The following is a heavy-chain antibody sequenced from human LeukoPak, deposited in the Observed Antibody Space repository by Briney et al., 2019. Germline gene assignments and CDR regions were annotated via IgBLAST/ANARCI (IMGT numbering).Heavy chain of an antibody. V-gene: IGHV3-23*01. D-gene: IGHD2-21*02. CDR2: ISGSGGGT. CDR1: GFTFNSYA. CDR3: SKGEAERIVVVTPIRSYYYGMDV. J-gene: IGHJ6*02. Sequence: PGGSLRLSCAASGFTFNSYAMSWVRQAPGKGLEWVSGISGSGGGTYYAGSVKGRFTISRDNSKNTLYLQMNSLRAEDTAIYYCSKGEAERIVVVTPIRSYYYGMDVWGQGTTVTVSS.